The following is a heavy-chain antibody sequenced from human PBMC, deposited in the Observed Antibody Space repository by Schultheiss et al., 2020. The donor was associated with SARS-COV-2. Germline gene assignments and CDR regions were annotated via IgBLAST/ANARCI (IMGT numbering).Heavy chain of an antibody. J-gene: IGHJ5*02. CDR2: ISGSGGST. CDR3: ARNLRGYSGYNWFDP. CDR1: GFTFSSYA. D-gene: IGHD5-12*01. Sequence: GGSLRLSCAASGFTFSSYAMHWVRQAPGKGLEWVSAISGSGGSTYYADSVKGRFTISRDNSKNTLYLQMNSLRAEDTAVYYCARNLRGYSGYNWFDPWGQGTLVTVSS. V-gene: IGHV3-23*01.